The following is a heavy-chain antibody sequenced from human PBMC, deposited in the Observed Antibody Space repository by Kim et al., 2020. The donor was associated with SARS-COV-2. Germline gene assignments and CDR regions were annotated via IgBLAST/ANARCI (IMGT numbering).Heavy chain of an antibody. J-gene: IGHJ4*02. CDR1: GSTFSRRA. CDR2: VNNNNNP. CDR3: AKDHPSSGWPTFDS. V-gene: IGHV3-23*05. D-gene: IGHD6-19*01. Sequence: GGSLRLSCAASGSTFSRRAMSWVRQVPGKGLEWIASVNNNNNPYYADSVKGRFTVSRDITKDTLYLQMNSLRADDTALYYFAKDHPSSGWPTFDSWGQGT.